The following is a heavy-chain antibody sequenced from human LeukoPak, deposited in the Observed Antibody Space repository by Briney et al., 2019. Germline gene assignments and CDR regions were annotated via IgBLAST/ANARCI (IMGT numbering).Heavy chain of an antibody. D-gene: IGHD3-10*01. J-gene: IGHJ4*02. V-gene: IGHV3-23*01. Sequence: GGSLILSCAASGFTFSSYAMSWVRQAPGKGLEWVSSISGPGDSTYYADSVKGRFTISRDNSKNTVFLQMNSLRAGDTVAYYCAKWASSYSTYDFGFWGQGALVTVSS. CDR2: ISGPGDST. CDR1: GFTFSSYA. CDR3: AKWASSYSTYDFGF.